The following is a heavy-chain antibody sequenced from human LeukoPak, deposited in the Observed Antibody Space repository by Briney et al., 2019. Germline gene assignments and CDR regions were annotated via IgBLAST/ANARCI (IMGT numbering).Heavy chain of an antibody. CDR3: AKYRVSDYYGMGV. D-gene: IGHD1-1*01. CDR2: IRDDGSTK. J-gene: IGHJ6*02. Sequence: PGGSLRFSCAASGFIFSDYGMHWVRQAPGKGLEWVAAIRDDGSTKYYADSVKGRFTITRDSSKNTLYLEMNSLRGEDTAVYYCAKYRVSDYYGMGVWGQGTTVTVSS. V-gene: IGHV3-30*18. CDR1: GFIFSDYG.